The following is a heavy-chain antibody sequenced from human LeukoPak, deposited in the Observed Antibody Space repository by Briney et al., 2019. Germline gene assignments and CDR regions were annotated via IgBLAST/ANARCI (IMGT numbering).Heavy chain of an antibody. CDR2: ISPNSGGT. J-gene: IGHJ4*02. CDR3: ARVHSSGCIDY. Sequence: ASVKVSCKASGYTFTDYFIHWVRQAPRQGLEWMGWISPNSGGTNSAQKFQGRVTLTRDTSINTAYMGVSSLISDDTAVYYCARVHSSGCIDYWGQGTLVTVSS. V-gene: IGHV1-2*02. CDR1: GYTFTDYF. D-gene: IGHD6-19*01.